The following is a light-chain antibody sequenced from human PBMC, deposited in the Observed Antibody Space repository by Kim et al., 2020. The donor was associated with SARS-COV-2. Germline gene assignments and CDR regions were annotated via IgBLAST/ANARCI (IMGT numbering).Light chain of an antibody. V-gene: IGKV1-6*01. J-gene: IGKJ2*01. CDR3: LQDYTYPYT. CDR1: QDIRND. Sequence: AIQMTQSLSSLSVSVGDRVTITCRASQDIRNDLGWYQQKPGKAPKLLIYATSSLHSGVPSRFSGSGSGTDFSLTIDSLQPGDFATYYCLQDYTYPYTFGQVTKLKIK. CDR2: ATS.